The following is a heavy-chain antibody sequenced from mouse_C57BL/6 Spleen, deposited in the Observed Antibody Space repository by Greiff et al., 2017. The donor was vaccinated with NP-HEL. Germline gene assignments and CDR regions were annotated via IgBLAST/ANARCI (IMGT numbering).Heavy chain of an antibody. Sequence: VQLQQSGPELVKPGASVKISCKASGYSFTSYYIHWVKQRPGQGLEWIGWIYPGSGNNKYNEKFKGKATLTADTSSSTAYMQLSSLTSEDSAVYYCAHYDYDGGDFDYWGQGTTLTVSS. V-gene: IGHV1-66*01. CDR2: IYPGSGNN. CDR1: GYSFTSYY. J-gene: IGHJ2*01. D-gene: IGHD2-4*01. CDR3: AHYDYDGGDFDY.